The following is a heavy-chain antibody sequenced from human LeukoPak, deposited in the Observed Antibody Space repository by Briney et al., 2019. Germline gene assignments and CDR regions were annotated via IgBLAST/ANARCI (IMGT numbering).Heavy chain of an antibody. CDR3: ARGYDILTGYTRSFDY. Sequence: PSETLSLTCAVYGGSFSGYYWSWIRQPPGKGREWIGEINHSGSTNYNPSLKSRVTISVDTSKNQFSLKLSSVTAADTAVYYCARGYDILTGYTRSFDYWGQGTLVTVSS. D-gene: IGHD3-9*01. CDR2: INHSGST. V-gene: IGHV4-34*01. J-gene: IGHJ4*02. CDR1: GGSFSGYY.